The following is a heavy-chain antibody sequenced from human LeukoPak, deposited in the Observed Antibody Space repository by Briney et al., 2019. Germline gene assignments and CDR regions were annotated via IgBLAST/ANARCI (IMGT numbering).Heavy chain of an antibody. CDR1: VLTFDDYG. V-gene: IGHV3-20*04. CDR3: ARVPGFHYYYYMDV. D-gene: IGHD2/OR15-2a*01. Sequence: GGSLRLTCAASVLTFDDYGMGGVRQAPGKGLEWVSGINWNGGSTGYADSVKGRFTISRDNAKNSLYLQMSSLRAEDTALYYCARVPGFHYYYYMDVWGKGTTVTVSS. J-gene: IGHJ6*03. CDR2: INWNGGST.